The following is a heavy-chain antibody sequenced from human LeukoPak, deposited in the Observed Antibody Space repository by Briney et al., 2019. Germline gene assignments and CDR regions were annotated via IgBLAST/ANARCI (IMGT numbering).Heavy chain of an antibody. J-gene: IGHJ5*02. CDR1: GGTFSSYT. CDR2: IIPILGIA. CDR3: ATGGAVAEDYWWFDP. Sequence: SVKVSCKASGGTFSSYTISWVRQAPGQGLEWMGRIIPILGIANYAQKFQGRVTITADKSTSTAYMELSSLRSEDTAVYYCATGGAVAEDYWWFDPWGQGTLVTVSS. V-gene: IGHV1-69*02. D-gene: IGHD6-19*01.